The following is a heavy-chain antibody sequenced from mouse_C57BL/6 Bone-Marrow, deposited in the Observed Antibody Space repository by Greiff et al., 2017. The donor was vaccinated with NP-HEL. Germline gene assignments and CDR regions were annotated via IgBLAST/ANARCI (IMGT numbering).Heavy chain of an antibody. Sequence: EVQRVESGGGLVKPGGSLKLSCAASGFTFSSYAMSWVRQTPEKRLEWVATISDGGSYTYYPDNVKGRFTIFRDNAKNNLYLQMSHLKSEDTAMYYCARDLTTVVATNFDVWGTGTTVTVSS. J-gene: IGHJ1*03. D-gene: IGHD1-1*01. CDR2: ISDGGSYT. V-gene: IGHV5-4*01. CDR1: GFTFSSYA. CDR3: ARDLTTVVATNFDV.